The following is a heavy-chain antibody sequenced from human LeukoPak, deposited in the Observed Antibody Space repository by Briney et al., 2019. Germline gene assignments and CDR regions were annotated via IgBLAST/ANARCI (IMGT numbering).Heavy chain of an antibody. CDR1: GYTFTSYD. J-gene: IGHJ4*02. Sequence: ASVKVSCKASGYTFTSYDITWVRQATGQGLEWMGWMNPNSGNTGYAQKFQGRGTITRNTSISTAYMELSSLRSEDTAVYYCARAVVPAAIDFDYWGQGTLVTVSS. CDR3: ARAVVPAAIDFDY. V-gene: IGHV1-8*03. D-gene: IGHD2-2*01. CDR2: MNPNSGNT.